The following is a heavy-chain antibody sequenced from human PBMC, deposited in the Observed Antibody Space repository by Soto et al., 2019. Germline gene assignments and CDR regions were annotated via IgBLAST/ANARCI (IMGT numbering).Heavy chain of an antibody. CDR1: GDSISGSSYY. D-gene: IGHD6-13*01. CDR3: ATRRGSRRPTDV. J-gene: IGHJ6*02. Sequence: QLQLQESGPGLVKPSETLSLTCTVSGDSISGSSYYWGWIRQPPGMGLEWIGSIYYSGSTYYNPSLKSRVTISVDTSKNQFSLKLSSVTAADTAVYYCATRRGSRRPTDVWGQGTTGTVYS. V-gene: IGHV4-39*01. CDR2: IYYSGST.